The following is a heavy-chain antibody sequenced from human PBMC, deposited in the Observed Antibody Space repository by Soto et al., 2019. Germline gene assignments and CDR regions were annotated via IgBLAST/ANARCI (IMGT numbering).Heavy chain of an antibody. Sequence: ASVKVSCKASSYTFTNYVFIWVRQATGQGLEWMGWISGYNGNTNYAENLQGRVTLTTDASTSTAYMELRSLRSDDTAVYYCVRVPGIAALGTVRYWGQGTLVTVSS. J-gene: IGHJ4*02. CDR2: ISGYNGNT. CDR3: VRVPGIAALGTVRY. CDR1: SYTFTNYV. D-gene: IGHD6-13*01. V-gene: IGHV1-18*04.